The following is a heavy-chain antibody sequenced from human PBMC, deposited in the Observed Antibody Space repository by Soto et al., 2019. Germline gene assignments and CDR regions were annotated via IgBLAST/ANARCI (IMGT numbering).Heavy chain of an antibody. Sequence: EVQLVESGGGLVQPGGSLRLSCAASGFTFSSNWMHWVRRVPGRGLVWVSRINADGSETNYEDSVEGRFTISRDNPKNTLYLQMNSLRAEDTAVYYCAKDLGGSGPEGYWGQGTLVTVSS. CDR2: INADGSET. J-gene: IGHJ4*02. V-gene: IGHV3-74*01. CDR1: GFTFSSNW. CDR3: AKDLGGSGPEGY. D-gene: IGHD6-19*01.